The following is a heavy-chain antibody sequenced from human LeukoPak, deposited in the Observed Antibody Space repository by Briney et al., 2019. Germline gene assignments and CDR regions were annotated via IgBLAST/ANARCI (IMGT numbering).Heavy chain of an antibody. J-gene: IGHJ4*02. CDR3: ARGGAASFDY. D-gene: IGHD4/OR15-4a*01. CDR1: GFTFSNYG. CDR2: IRYDGTNK. Sequence: PGGSLRLSCVASGFTFSNYGMHWVRQAPGKGLEWVAFIRYDGTNKYYEDSVKGRYTISRDNSKNTLYLQMNSLRPEDTAVYYCARGGAASFDYWGQGTLVTVSS. V-gene: IGHV3-30*02.